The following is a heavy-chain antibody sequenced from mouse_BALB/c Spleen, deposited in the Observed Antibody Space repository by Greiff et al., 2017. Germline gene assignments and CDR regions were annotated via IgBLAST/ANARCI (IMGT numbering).Heavy chain of an antibody. CDR2: IWAGGST. V-gene: IGHV2-9*02. D-gene: IGHD2-3*01. Sequence: VQRVESGPGLVAPSQSLSITCTVSGFSLTSYGVHWVRQPPGKGLEWLGVIWAGGSTNYNSALMSRLSISKDNSKSQVFLKMNSLQTDDTAMYYCARDGGWLLRMDYWGQGTSVTVSS. CDR3: ARDGGWLLRMDY. CDR1: GFSLTSYG. J-gene: IGHJ4*01.